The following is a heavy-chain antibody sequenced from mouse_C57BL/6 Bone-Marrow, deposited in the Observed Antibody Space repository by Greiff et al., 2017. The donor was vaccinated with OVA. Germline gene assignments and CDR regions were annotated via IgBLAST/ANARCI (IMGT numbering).Heavy chain of an antibody. CDR2: IDPEDGDT. CDR3: ARGGNWDWFAY. D-gene: IGHD4-1*02. CDR1: GFNIKDYY. V-gene: IGHV14-1*01. J-gene: IGHJ3*01. Sequence: EVQLQQSGAELVRPGASVKLSCTASGFNIKDYYMHWVKQRPEQGLEWIGRIDPEDGDTEYAPKFQGKATMTADTSSNTAYLQLSSLTSEDTAVYYCARGGNWDWFAYWGQGTLVTVSA.